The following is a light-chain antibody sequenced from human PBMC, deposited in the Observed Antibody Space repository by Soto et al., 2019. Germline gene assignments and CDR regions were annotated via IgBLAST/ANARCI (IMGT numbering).Light chain of an antibody. J-gene: IGLJ2*01. CDR2: EVS. CDR1: SSDVGSFNR. Sequence: SALTQPPSVSGSPGQSVTISCTGTSSDVGSFNRVSWYQQPPGTAPKLMIYEVSNRPSGVPDRFSGSKSGNTASLTISGLQDEDEADYYCSSYTSSNVVFGGGTKLTVL. V-gene: IGLV2-18*02. CDR3: SSYTSSNVV.